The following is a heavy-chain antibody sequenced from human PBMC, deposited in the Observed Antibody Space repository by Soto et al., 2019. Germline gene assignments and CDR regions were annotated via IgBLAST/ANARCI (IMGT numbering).Heavy chain of an antibody. CDR1: GGTFSSYT. CDR2: FDPENGET. Sequence: ASVKVSCKASGGTFSSYTISWVRQAPGKGLEWMGGFDPENGETFYTQKFQGRVTMAEDTSTDTAYMALSSLRSEDTAVYYCASYAGYPHWWGQGTLVTVSS. J-gene: IGHJ4*02. CDR3: ASYAGYPHW. V-gene: IGHV1-24*01. D-gene: IGHD2-2*01.